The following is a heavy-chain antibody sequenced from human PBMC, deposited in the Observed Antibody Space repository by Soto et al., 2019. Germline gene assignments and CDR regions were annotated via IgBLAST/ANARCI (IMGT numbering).Heavy chain of an antibody. CDR3: AKVLSSGSYSGALEY. CDR1: GFSITSFA. CDR2: ISASGGST. J-gene: IGHJ4*02. D-gene: IGHD1-26*01. V-gene: IGHV3-23*01. Sequence: PGGSLRLSCVASGFSITSFAMSWVRQAPGKGLEWASAISASGGSTYADFVKGRFTISRDNSKNTLYLQMNSLRVEDTAVYYCAKVLSSGSYSGALEYWGQGALVTVSS.